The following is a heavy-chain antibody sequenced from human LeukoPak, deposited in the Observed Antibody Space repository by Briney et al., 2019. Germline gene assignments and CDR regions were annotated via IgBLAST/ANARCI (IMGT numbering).Heavy chain of an antibody. CDR1: GFTFSNAW. CDR2: IKSKTQGGTT. J-gene: IGHJ2*01. V-gene: IGHV3-15*01. Sequence: PGGCLRLSCAASGFTFSNAWVSWVRQARGKGLEWVGRIKSKTQGGTTDYAAAVKYRFTISRNDSKNTLYLRMISLKTEDTAVYYCESSDFWSGLTWYFDLWGRGTLVTVSS. D-gene: IGHD3-3*01. CDR3: ESSDFWSGLTWYFDL.